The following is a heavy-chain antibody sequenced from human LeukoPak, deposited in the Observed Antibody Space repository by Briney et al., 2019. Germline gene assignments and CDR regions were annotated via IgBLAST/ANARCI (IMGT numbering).Heavy chain of an antibody. J-gene: IGHJ4*02. CDR3: ARHPGYSSSLDY. D-gene: IGHD6-13*01. CDR2: IRSTANTYAT. V-gene: IGHV3-73*01. CDR1: GFTFSDSA. Sequence: GGSLRFSCAASGFTFSDSAVHWVRQASGKGLEWVGRIRSTANTYATAYAASVSGRFTISRDDSKNTAYLQMNSLKTEDTAVYYCARHPGYSSSLDYWGQGTLVTVSS.